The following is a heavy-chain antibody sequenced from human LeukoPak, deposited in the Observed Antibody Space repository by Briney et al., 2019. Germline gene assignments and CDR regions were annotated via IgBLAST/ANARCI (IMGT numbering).Heavy chain of an antibody. J-gene: IGHJ4*02. Sequence: PGGSLRLSCAASGFTFSSYEMNWVRQAPGKGLDWVSYISSGGDTTYYAASVKGRFTISRDNAKNSLYLQMNSLRAEDTAVYYCARDNYDTGGYYFDWGQGTLVTVSS. D-gene: IGHD3-22*01. V-gene: IGHV3-48*03. CDR2: ISSGGDTT. CDR3: ARDNYDTGGYYFD. CDR1: GFTFSSYE.